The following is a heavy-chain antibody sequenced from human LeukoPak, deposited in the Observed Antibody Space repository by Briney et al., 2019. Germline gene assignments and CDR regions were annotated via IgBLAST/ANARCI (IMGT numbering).Heavy chain of an antibody. Sequence: SETLSLTCSVSGSSITSVSYWAWIRQAPEKGLEWIGSLSHSGATYYNPSLTSRLSTSVDTSNNRFSLTLRSVTAADTAVYYCARVGSSNSHYDYWGRGTLVTVSS. V-gene: IGHV4-38-2*02. CDR2: LSHSGAT. CDR3: ARVGSSNSHYDY. J-gene: IGHJ4*02. CDR1: GSSITSVSY. D-gene: IGHD3-10*01.